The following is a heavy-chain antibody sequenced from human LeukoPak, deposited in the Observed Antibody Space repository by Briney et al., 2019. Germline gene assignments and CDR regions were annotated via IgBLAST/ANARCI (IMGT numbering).Heavy chain of an antibody. D-gene: IGHD2-2*01. Sequence: SETLSLTCTVSGGSISTYYWSWIRQPPGKGLEWIGYINHSGSTYYNPSLKSRVTISVDRSKNQFSLKLSSVTAADTAVYYCASPYCSSTSCQEAFDIWGQGTMVTVSS. CDR3: ASPYCSSTSCQEAFDI. J-gene: IGHJ3*02. CDR2: INHSGST. CDR1: GGSISTYY. V-gene: IGHV4-59*12.